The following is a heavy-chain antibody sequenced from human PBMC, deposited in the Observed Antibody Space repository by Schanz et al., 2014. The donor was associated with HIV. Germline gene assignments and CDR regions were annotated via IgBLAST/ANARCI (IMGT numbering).Heavy chain of an antibody. J-gene: IGHJ4*02. CDR2: ISGSGSTI. CDR3: ANEEVPNDY. V-gene: IGHV3-11*01. Sequence: VQVVESGGGLVKPGGSLTLSCTASGFIFSDYYMNWVRQAPGKGLEWVSYISGSGSTIYYADSVKGRFTISRDNSKNTLYLQMNSLRVEDTAVYYCANEEVPNDYWGQGTLVTVSS. CDR1: GFIFSDYY.